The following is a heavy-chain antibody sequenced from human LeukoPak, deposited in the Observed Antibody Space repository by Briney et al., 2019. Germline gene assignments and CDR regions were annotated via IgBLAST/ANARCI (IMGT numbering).Heavy chain of an antibody. Sequence: NTSETLSLTCTVSGGSISSSSYYWGWIRQPPGKGLEWIGSIYYSGSTYYNPSLKSRVTISVDTSKNQFSLKLSSVTAADTAVYYCARHPSYYDILTGYYSRPSFDYWGQGTLVTVSS. J-gene: IGHJ4*02. CDR3: ARHPSYYDILTGYYSRPSFDY. V-gene: IGHV4-39*07. CDR2: IYYSGST. CDR1: GGSISSSSYY. D-gene: IGHD3-9*01.